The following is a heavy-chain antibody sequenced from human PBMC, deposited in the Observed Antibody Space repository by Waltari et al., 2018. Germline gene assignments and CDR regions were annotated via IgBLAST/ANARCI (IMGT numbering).Heavy chain of an antibody. J-gene: IGHJ6*03. CDR3: ARPSTEYYYYYYYMDV. V-gene: IGHV3-48*03. Sequence: EVQVVESGGGLVQPGGSLRLSCVASGFTFSNYEMNWVRQAPGKRLGLVSYSINSSSKTYYADSVKGRFTISRDNAKNSMYLEIDSLRAEDTAVYYCARPSTEYYYYYYYMDVWGKGTTVTVS. CDR1: GFTFSNYE. CDR2: SINSSSKT.